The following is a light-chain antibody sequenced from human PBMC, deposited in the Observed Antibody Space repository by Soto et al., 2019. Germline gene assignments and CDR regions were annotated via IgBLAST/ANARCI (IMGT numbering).Light chain of an antibody. CDR2: KAS. CDR1: QSISSW. Sequence: DIQMTQSPSTLSASVGDRVTITCRASQSISSWLAWYQQKPGKAPKLLIYKASSLESGVPSRFSGSGSGTEFTLTISSLQPDDFAIYYSKQYNSYWTFGQGTKVEIK. J-gene: IGKJ1*01. CDR3: KQYNSYWT. V-gene: IGKV1-5*03.